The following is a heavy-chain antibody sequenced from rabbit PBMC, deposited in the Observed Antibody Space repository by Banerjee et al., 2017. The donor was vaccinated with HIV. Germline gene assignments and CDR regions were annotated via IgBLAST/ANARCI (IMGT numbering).Heavy chain of an antibody. V-gene: IGHV1S45*01. Sequence: QEQLEESGGDLVKPGGNLTLTCKASGFDFSNYGVSWVRQAPGKGLEWIGYIDPGSGNTVYASWAKGRFTISKTSSTTVTLQMTSLTAADTATYFCARDLAGVIGWNFDLWGQGTLVTVS. D-gene: IGHD4-1*01. CDR2: IDPGSGNT. J-gene: IGHJ4*01. CDR3: ARDLAGVIGWNFDL. CDR1: GFDFSNYG.